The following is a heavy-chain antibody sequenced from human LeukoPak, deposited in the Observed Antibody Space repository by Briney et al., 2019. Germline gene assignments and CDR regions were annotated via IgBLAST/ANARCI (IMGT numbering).Heavy chain of an antibody. D-gene: IGHD3-16*01. Sequence: GGSLRLSCAASGFTFTNCGMHWVRQVPGKGLEWLAGVWRDGREINYADSVKGRFTISRDDSKNTVFLQMDSLRVEDTAVYYCTRRLYDAKSYNFCMDVWGKGTTVTVSS. J-gene: IGHJ6*03. CDR2: VWRDGREI. V-gene: IGHV3-33*01. CDR3: TRRLYDAKSYNFCMDV. CDR1: GFTFTNCG.